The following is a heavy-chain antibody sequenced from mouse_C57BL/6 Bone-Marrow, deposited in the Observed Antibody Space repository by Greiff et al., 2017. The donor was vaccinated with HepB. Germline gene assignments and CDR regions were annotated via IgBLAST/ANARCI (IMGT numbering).Heavy chain of an antibody. CDR2: INPNNGGT. J-gene: IGHJ4*01. CDR3: ARGDCYGSSSSYDYAMDD. V-gene: IGHV1-26*01. D-gene: IGHD1-1*01. Sequence: EVQLQQSGPELVKPGASVKISCKASGYTFTDYYMNWVKQSHGQSLEWIGDINPNNGGTSYNQKFKGKATLTVDKSSSTAYMELRSLTSEDSAVYYGARGDCYGSSSSYDYAMDDWGQGTTVTVSS. CDR1: GYTFTDYY.